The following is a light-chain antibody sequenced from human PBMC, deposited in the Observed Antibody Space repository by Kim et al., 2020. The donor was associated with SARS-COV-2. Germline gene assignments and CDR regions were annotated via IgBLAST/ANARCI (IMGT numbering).Light chain of an antibody. CDR2: GAS. V-gene: IGKV3-15*01. J-gene: IGKJ2*03. CDR3: QQYNNWPDS. CDR1: QSVSSN. Sequence: SVPPGERATLSCRARQSVSSNLAWYQQKPGQAPRLLIYGASTRATVIPARFSGSGSGTEFTLTISSLQSEDFAVYYCQQYNNWPDSFGQGTKLEI.